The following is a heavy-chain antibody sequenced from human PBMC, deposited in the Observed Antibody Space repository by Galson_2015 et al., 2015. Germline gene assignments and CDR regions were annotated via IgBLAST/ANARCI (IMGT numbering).Heavy chain of an antibody. CDR3: AKERVYSYDY. Sequence: SLRLSCAASGFTFSSYAMTWVRQAPGKGLEWVSGISDSGGSTYYADSVRGWFTISRDNSNNTLYLQMNSLRAEDTAVFYCAKERVYSYDYWGQGTLVTVSS. J-gene: IGHJ4*02. V-gene: IGHV3-23*01. CDR1: GFTFSSYA. CDR2: ISDSGGST.